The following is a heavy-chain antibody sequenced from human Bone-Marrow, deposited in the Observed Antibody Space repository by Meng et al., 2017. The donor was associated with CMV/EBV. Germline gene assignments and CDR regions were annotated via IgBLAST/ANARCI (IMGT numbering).Heavy chain of an antibody. CDR2: MNPNSGNT. CDR1: AYTLTDYY. J-gene: IGHJ4*02. V-gene: IGHV1-8*02. CDR3: ATGVADFEY. Sequence: QVQMAHAGAEVKKPGASLQDSCKAAAYTLTDYYIRWVRQAAGQGLEWRGWMNPNSGNTDYAQKFQGRVTMTRNISKSTAYMDLSSLRSEDTAVYYCATGVADFEYWGQGTLVTVSS. D-gene: IGHD6-19*01.